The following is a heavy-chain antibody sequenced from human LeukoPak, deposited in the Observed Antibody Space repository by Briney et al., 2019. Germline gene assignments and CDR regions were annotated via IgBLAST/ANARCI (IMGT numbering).Heavy chain of an antibody. CDR3: ARDQGSYGSGSYWGY. J-gene: IGHJ4*02. CDR2: ISSSSSYI. V-gene: IGHV3-21*01. CDR1: GFTFSSYS. D-gene: IGHD3-10*01. Sequence: NSGGSLRLSCAASGFTFSSYSMNWVRQAPGKGLEWVSSISSSSSYIYYADSVKGRFTISRDNAKNSLYLQMNSLRAEDTAVYYCARDQGSYGSGSYWGYWGQGTLVTVSS.